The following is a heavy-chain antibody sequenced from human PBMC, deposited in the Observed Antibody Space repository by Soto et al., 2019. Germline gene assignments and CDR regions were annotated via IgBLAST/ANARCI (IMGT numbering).Heavy chain of an antibody. Sequence: QVQLVQSGAEVKKPGASVKVSCKASGYTFTSYDINWVRQATGQGLDCMGWMNSRSGNTVHAQKIQGSVTLTRNPSISTAYTDLLSLRSEDTAVYYCARGRTTIIMDVWVQGTTVTVSS. CDR3: ARGRTTIIMDV. V-gene: IGHV1-8*01. CDR2: MNSRSGNT. J-gene: IGHJ6*02. CDR1: GYTFTSYD. D-gene: IGHD3-9*01.